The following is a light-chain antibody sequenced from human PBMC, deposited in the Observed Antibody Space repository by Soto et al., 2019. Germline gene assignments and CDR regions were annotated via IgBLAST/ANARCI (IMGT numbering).Light chain of an antibody. V-gene: IGKV3-15*01. CDR2: GAS. J-gene: IGKJ3*01. Sequence: EIVMTQSPATLSVSPGERATLSCRASQSVSSNLAWYQQKPGQAPRLLIYGASTRATGIPARFSGSGSGTEFTLTSSSLQSEDFATYYCQQYYSYPFTFGPGTKVDIK. CDR1: QSVSSN. CDR3: QQYYSYPFT.